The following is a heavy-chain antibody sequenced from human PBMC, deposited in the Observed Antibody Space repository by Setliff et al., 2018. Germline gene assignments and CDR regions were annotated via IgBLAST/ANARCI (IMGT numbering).Heavy chain of an antibody. Sequence: ASVKVSCKASGYTFTNYGINWVRQAPGQGLEWLGWISAYNGNTNYAQGFTGRFVFSLDTSVSTAYLQISSLKAEDTAVYYCARPSGYCSGGSCYPPDYWGQGTLVTVSS. CDR3: ARPSGYCSGGSCYPPDY. CDR2: ISAYNGNT. J-gene: IGHJ4*02. D-gene: IGHD2-15*01. CDR1: GYTFTNYG. V-gene: IGHV7-4-1*02.